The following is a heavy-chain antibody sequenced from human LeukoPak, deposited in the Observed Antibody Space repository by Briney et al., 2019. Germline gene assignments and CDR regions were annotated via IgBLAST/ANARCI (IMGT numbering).Heavy chain of an antibody. CDR3: ASSFAVAGYYHGMDV. V-gene: IGHV4-4*07. J-gene: IGHJ6*02. Sequence: SETLSLTCTVSGGSITSYYWSWIRQPAGKGLEWIGRIHTGGSTNYNPSLKSRVTMSVDTSKNQFSPKLTSVTATDTAMYYCASSFAVAGYYHGMDVWGQGTTVTVSS. CDR2: IHTGGST. D-gene: IGHD3-3*01. CDR1: GGSITSYY.